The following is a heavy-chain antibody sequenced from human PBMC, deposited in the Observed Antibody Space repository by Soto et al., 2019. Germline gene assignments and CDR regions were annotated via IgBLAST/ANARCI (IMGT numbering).Heavy chain of an antibody. CDR2: FYWDDDK. J-gene: IGHJ6*02. D-gene: IGHD2-15*01. CDR1: GFSLSTSGVG. CDR3: AYLPCSGGSCYWFSFSGMDV. V-gene: IGHV2-5*02. Sequence: QITLKESGPTLVKHTQTLTLTCTFSGFSLSTSGVGVAWIRQPPGKALEWLALFYWDDDKRYRPSLESRLTLTKDTSKNQVVLTMTNMDSVDTATYYCAYLPCSGGSCYWFSFSGMDVWGQGTTVTVSS.